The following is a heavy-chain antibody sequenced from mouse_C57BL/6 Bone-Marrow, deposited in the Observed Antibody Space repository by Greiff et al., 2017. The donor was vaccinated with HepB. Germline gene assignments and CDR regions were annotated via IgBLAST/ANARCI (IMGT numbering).Heavy chain of an antibody. D-gene: IGHD2-10*01. CDR1: GYTFTSYW. CDR3: AREGTYYGNLWYFDY. V-gene: IGHV1-50*01. Sequence: QVQLQQPGAELVKPGASVKLSCKASGYTFTSYWMQWVKQRPGQGLEWIGEIDPSDSYTNYNQKFKGKATLTVDTSSSTAYMQLSSLTSEDSAVYYGAREGTYYGNLWYFDYWGQGTTLTVSS. J-gene: IGHJ2*01. CDR2: IDPSDSYT.